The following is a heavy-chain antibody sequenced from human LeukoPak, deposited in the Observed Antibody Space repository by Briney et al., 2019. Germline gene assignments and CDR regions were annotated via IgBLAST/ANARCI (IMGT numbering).Heavy chain of an antibody. CDR2: ISSSSTSI. CDR1: GFTFSSYS. V-gene: IGHV3-48*02. J-gene: IGHJ4*02. Sequence: GGSLRLSCAASGFTFSSYSMNWVRQAPGKGLEWLSYISSSSTSIYYADSVKGRFTISRDNAKNSLYLQMNILRDEDTAVYYCARLPFGVTEAYWGQGTLVTVSS. D-gene: IGHD3-10*01. CDR3: ARLPFGVTEAY.